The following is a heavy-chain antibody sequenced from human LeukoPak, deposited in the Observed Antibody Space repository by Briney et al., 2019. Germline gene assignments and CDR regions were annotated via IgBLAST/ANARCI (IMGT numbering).Heavy chain of an antibody. V-gene: IGHV3-23*01. CDR2: ISGSGGGT. Sequence: GGSLRLSCAVSGFTLSNYGVSWVRLAPGKGLEWVAGISGSGGGTKYADSVKGRFTISRDNPRNTLYLQMNSLRAEDTAVYFCAKRGVVIRVVLVGFHKEANYFDSWGQRALVTVSS. D-gene: IGHD3-10*01. CDR3: AKRGVVIRVVLVGFHKEANYFDS. J-gene: IGHJ4*02. CDR1: GFTLSNYG.